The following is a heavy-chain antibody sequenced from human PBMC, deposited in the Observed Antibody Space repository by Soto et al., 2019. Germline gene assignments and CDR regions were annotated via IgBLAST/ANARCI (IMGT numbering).Heavy chain of an antibody. CDR1: GYSFTDYH. CDR2: INPKSGGT. CDR3: ARGDSTDCSNSVCSFFYNHDMDV. Sequence: VKVSCKASGYSFTDYHIHWVRQAPGQGLEWLGRINPKSGGTSTAQKFQGWVTMTTDTSISTASMELTRLTSDDTAIYYCARGDSTDCSNSVCSFFYNHDMDVWGQGTTVTVSS. D-gene: IGHD2-8*01. V-gene: IGHV1-2*04. J-gene: IGHJ6*02.